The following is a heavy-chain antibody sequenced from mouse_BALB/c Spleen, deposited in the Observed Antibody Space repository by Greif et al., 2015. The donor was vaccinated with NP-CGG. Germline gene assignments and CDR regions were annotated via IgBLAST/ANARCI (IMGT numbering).Heavy chain of an antibody. J-gene: IGHJ4*01. CDR1: GYTFTDYY. Sequence: QVQLKHSGPELVKPGASVKISCKASGYTFTDYYINWVKQKPGQGLEWIGWIYPGSGNTKYNGKFKGKATLTVDTSSSTAYMQLSSLTSEDTAVYFCARRTGAEAMDYWGQGTSVTASS. V-gene: IGHV1-84*02. D-gene: IGHD4-1*01. CDR2: IYPGSGNT. CDR3: ARRTGAEAMDY.